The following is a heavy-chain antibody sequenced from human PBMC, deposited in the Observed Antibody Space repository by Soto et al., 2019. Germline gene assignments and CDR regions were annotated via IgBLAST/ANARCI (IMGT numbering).Heavy chain of an antibody. CDR3: TQLYRDDP. CDR2: IRSQKDGGAT. CDR1: GFTVKDAW. J-gene: IGHJ5*02. V-gene: IGHV3-15*06. D-gene: IGHD3-10*01. Sequence: EIQLVESGGGVVKPGESLTLSCAASGFTVKDAWMHWVRQAPGKGLEWVGLIRSQKDGGATHYAAPVRDRFTISRDDSRNTLYLRMNSLKIEYTAVYYCTQLYRDDPWGQGTLVTVSS.